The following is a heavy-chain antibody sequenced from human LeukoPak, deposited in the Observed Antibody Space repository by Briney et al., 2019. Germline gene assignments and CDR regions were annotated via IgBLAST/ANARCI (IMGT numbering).Heavy chain of an antibody. V-gene: IGHV3-53*01. CDR2: IHGDGNT. CDR3: VSHSNILTNYCFDY. Sequence: GGSLRLSCAASGFTVSDNFMSWVRQAPGKGLEWVSIIHGDGNTYYIDSVKGRFTISRDTSKNTLSLQMNSLRAEDTAVYYCVSHSNILTNYCFDYWGQGALATVSS. J-gene: IGHJ4*02. CDR1: GFTVSDNF. D-gene: IGHD3-9*01.